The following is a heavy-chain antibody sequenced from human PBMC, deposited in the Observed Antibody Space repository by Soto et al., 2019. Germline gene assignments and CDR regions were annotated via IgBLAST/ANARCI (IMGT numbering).Heavy chain of an antibody. CDR3: ARVAYGNGWISDH. CDR2: IKQDGSEK. D-gene: IGHD6-19*01. Sequence: VGSLRLSCAASGGTFSNYWMSWVRQAPGKGLEWVANIKQDGSEKYYVDSVKGRFTLSRDNAQNSLQLQMNSLRAEDTAIYFCARVAYGNGWISDHWGQGTLVTVSS. J-gene: IGHJ4*01. V-gene: IGHV3-7*01. CDR1: GGTFSNYW.